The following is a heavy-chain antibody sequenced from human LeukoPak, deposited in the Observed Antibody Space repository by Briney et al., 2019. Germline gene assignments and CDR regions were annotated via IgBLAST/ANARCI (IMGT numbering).Heavy chain of an antibody. CDR1: GFTFSSYA. D-gene: IGHD5-24*01. CDR2: IVGSDSST. CDR3: ATSIFRATHYYFDY. V-gene: IGHV3-23*01. Sequence: GGSLRLSCAASGFTFSSYAMSWVRQAPGKGLEWVSTIVGSDSSTYYADSVKGRFTISRDNSKNTLYLQMNSLRAEDTAVYYCATSIFRATHYYFDYWGQGTLVTVSS. J-gene: IGHJ4*02.